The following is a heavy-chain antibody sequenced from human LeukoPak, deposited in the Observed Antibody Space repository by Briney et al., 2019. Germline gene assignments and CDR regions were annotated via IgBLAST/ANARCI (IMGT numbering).Heavy chain of an antibody. D-gene: IGHD2/OR15-2a*01. Sequence: PSETLSLTCTVSGGSISTSAFYWGWIRQPPRKGLEWIGSIYDSGNEFYNPSLKSRVTISADTSKNQFSLKLNSVTAADTAMYYCAGQISDYYYYYMDVWGEGITVTVSS. CDR3: AGQISDYYYYYMDV. J-gene: IGHJ6*03. CDR1: GGSISTSAFY. V-gene: IGHV4-39*01. CDR2: IYDSGNE.